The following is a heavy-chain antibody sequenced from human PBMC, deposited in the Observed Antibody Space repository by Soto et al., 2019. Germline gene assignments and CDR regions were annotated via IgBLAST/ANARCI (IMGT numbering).Heavy chain of an antibody. CDR2: ACFSGGNT. D-gene: IGHD6-25*01. CDR1: GDSMRGYHFY. J-gene: IGHJ4*02. Sequence: SETLSLTCSVSGDSMRGYHFYWGWIRQAPGKGLEWIGSACFSGGNTYYSPSLKSRVSISVDTSKNEFSLRLTSLTAADTAVYFCAYGSSSAWIDYWGQGTLVTVSS. CDR3: AYGSSSAWIDY. V-gene: IGHV4-39*01.